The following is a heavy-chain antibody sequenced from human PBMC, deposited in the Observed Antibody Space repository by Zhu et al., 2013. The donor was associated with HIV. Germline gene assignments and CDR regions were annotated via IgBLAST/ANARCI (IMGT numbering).Heavy chain of an antibody. D-gene: IGHD1-26*01. CDR2: INPNSGGS. CDR3: ARGGVVGASLIDY. J-gene: IGHJ4*02. Sequence: QVQLMQSGAEVKKPGASVNVSCKASEYTFIGHYIHWVRQIPGQGLEWMGWINPNSGGSKCAQKFQGRVTLTRDTSISGAYLELKSLRSDDTAVYYCARGGVVGASLIDYWGLGTLVTVSS. V-gene: IGHV1-2*02. CDR1: EYTFIGHY.